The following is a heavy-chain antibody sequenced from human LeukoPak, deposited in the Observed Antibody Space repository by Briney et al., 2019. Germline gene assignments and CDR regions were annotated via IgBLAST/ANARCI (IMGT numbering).Heavy chain of an antibody. CDR3: ARAYDYGDSYYFDY. CDR1: GGSISSSSYF. J-gene: IGHJ4*02. V-gene: IGHV4-31*03. Sequence: SETLSLTCTVSGGSISSSSYFWGWIRQHPGKGLEWIGYIYYSGSTYYNPSLKSRVTISVDTSKNQFSLKLSSVTAADTAVYYCARAYDYGDSYYFDYWGQGTLVTVSS. D-gene: IGHD4-17*01. CDR2: IYYSGST.